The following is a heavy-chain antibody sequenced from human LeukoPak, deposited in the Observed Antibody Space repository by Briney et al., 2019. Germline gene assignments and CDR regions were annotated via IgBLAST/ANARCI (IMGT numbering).Heavy chain of an antibody. Sequence: SETLSLTCTVSGGSISSGDYYWSWIRQPPGKGLEWIGYIYYSGSTYYKPSLKSRVTISVDTSKNQFSLKLSSVTAADTAVYYCARVGFWSGYNYYMDVWGKGTTVTVSS. V-gene: IGHV4-30-4*08. CDR2: IYYSGST. CDR3: ARVGFWSGYNYYMDV. D-gene: IGHD3-3*01. J-gene: IGHJ6*03. CDR1: GGSISSGDYY.